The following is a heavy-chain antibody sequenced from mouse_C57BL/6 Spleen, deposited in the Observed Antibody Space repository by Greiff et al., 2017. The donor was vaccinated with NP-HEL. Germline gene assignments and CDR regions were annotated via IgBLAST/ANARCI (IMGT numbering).Heavy chain of an antibody. CDR3: GRSYGYWFAY. Sequence: QVQLQQPGAELVKPGASVKLSCKASGYTFTSYWMQWVKQRPGQGLEWIGEIDPSDSYSNSNQKFTGKAPLTVDTSSCTAYMQLSSLTSEDYAVNYCGRSYGYWFAYWGQGTLVTVSA. D-gene: IGHD2-2*01. CDR2: IDPSDSYS. CDR1: GYTFTSYW. J-gene: IGHJ3*01. V-gene: IGHV1-50*01.